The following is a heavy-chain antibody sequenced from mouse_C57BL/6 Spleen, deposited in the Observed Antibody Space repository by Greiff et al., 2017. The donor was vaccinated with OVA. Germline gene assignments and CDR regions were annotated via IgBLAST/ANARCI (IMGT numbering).Heavy chain of an antibody. CDR3: TRYYEYRF. CDR2: IDPETGGT. D-gene: IGHD2-4*01. V-gene: IGHV1-15*01. CDR1: GYTFTDYE. J-gene: IGHJ3*01. Sequence: VKLMESGAELVRPGASVTLSCKASGYTFTDYEMHWVKQTPVHGLEWIGAIDPETGGTAYNQKFKGKAILTADKSSSTAYMELRSLTAGDSAVYYCTRYYEYRFWGQGTLVTVSA.